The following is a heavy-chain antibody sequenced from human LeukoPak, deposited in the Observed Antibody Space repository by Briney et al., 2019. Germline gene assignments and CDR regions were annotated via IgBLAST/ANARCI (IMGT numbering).Heavy chain of an antibody. Sequence: SVKVSCKASGGTFSSYAISWVRQAPGQGLEWMGGIIPIFGTANYAQKFQGRVTITADESTSTAYMELSSLRSEDTAVYYCARGYGGSFYYYYGMDVWGQGTTVTVPS. CDR3: ARGYGGSFYYYYGMDV. D-gene: IGHD4-23*01. CDR1: GGTFSSYA. V-gene: IGHV1-69*01. J-gene: IGHJ6*02. CDR2: IIPIFGTA.